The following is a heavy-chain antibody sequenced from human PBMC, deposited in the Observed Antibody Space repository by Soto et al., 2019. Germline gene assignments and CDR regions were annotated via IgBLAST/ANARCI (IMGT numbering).Heavy chain of an antibody. D-gene: IGHD2-2*01. CDR3: ARVPDR. J-gene: IGHJ5*02. Sequence: SDTLYLSCAVYGSSISSGGYSWSWIRQPPGKGLEWIGYIYHSGSTYYNPSLKSRVTISVDRSKNQFSLKLSSVTAADTAVYYCARVPDRWGQGTLVTVS. CDR2: IYHSGST. V-gene: IGHV4-30-2*01. CDR1: GSSISSGGYS.